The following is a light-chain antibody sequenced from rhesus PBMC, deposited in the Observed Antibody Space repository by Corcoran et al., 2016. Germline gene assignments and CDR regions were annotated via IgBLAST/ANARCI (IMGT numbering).Light chain of an antibody. V-gene: IGKV1-74*01. Sequence: DIQMTQSPSSLSASVGDRVTITCRASENVNNYLNWYQQQPGKAPKFLIYKASTLQSGVPSRFSGSGSGTDYTFTISSLQPEDVATYYGQHGYGTPLTFGGGTKVEIK. J-gene: IGKJ4*01. CDR2: KAS. CDR1: ENVNNY. CDR3: QHGYGTPLT.